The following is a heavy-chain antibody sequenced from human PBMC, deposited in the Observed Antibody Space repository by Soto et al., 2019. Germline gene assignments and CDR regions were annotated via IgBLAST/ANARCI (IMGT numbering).Heavy chain of an antibody. CDR3: AKDQIAVAGTSLIFDY. CDR2: ISGSGGST. Sequence: EVQLLESGGGLVQPGGSLRLSCPASGVTFSSYTMSWVRQAPGKGLEWVSAISGSGGSTYYADSVKGRFTISRDNSKNMLYLQMNSLRAEDTAVYSCAKDQIAVAGTSLIFDYWGQGTLVTVSS. D-gene: IGHD6-19*01. CDR1: GVTFSSYT. J-gene: IGHJ4*02. V-gene: IGHV3-23*01.